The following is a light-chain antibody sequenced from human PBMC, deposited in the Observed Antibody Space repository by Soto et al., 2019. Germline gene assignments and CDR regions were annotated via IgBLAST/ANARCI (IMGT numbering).Light chain of an antibody. CDR1: TGAVTSGHY. V-gene: IGLV7-43*01. CDR3: LIYYGGPVV. CDR2: ITS. Sequence: QAVVTQEPSLTVSPGGTVTLTCGSSTGAVTSGHYPNWFQQKPGQAPRALIYITSNKHSWTPTRFAGSLLGGKAALTLSGVQHEDEADSSRLIYYGGPVVFGGGTKLTVL. J-gene: IGLJ2*01.